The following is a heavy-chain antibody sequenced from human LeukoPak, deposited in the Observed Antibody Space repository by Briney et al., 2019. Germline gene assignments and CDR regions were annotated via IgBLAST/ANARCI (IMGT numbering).Heavy chain of an antibody. V-gene: IGHV3-43D*03. CDR2: ISWDGGST. J-gene: IGHJ6*03. Sequence: GGSLRLSCAASGFTFDDYAMHWVRQAPGKGLEWVSLISWDGGSTYYADSVKGRFTISRGNSKNSLYLQMNSLRAEDTAWYYCAKGQSGYSGYDNYYYYMDVWGKGTTVTVSS. D-gene: IGHD5-12*01. CDR3: AKGQSGYSGYDNYYYYMDV. CDR1: GFTFDDYA.